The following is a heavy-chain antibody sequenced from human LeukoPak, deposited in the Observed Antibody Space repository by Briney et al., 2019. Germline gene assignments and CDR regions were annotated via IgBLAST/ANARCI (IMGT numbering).Heavy chain of an antibody. D-gene: IGHD6-6*01. CDR3: ARWATSFDL. CDR1: GFTFGNYW. CDR2: IKQDGNDK. V-gene: IGHV3-7*01. J-gene: IGHJ4*02. Sequence: PGGSLRLSCAASGFTFGNYWMSWVRQAPGKGLEWVANIKQDGNDKYYVDSVTGRFTISRDNAKNSLYLQMNSLRAEDTAVYYCARWATSFDLWGQGTLVTVSS.